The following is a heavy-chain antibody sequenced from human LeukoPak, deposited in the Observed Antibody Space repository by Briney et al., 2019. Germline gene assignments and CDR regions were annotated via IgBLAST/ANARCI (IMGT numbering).Heavy chain of an antibody. CDR3: TTRPLGSCSGNSCQGLDY. J-gene: IGHJ4*02. V-gene: IGHV4-4*07. CDR1: GGSISNYF. Sequence: SETLSLTCTVSGGSISNYFWTWIRQPAGKGLEWIGRIYSSGTTNYNPSLKSRVTMSVDTSKNQFSLKLRSVTAADTAVYYCTTRPLGSCSGNSCQGLDYWGQGTLVTVSS. CDR2: IYSSGTT. D-gene: IGHD2-2*01.